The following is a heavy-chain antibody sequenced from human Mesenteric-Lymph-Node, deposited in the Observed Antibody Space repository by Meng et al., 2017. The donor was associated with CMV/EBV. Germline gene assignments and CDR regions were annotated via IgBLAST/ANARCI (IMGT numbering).Heavy chain of an antibody. CDR3: AKGTYHYDSTGWSDFDY. Sequence: GESLKISCAASGSTFSAFAMHWVRQAPGKGLEWVTFIRYDGSNAYYADSVKGRFTISRDNSKNTLYLQINSLRAEDTAVYYCAKGTYHYDSTGWSDFDYWGQGTLVTVSS. D-gene: IGHD3-22*01. CDR2: IRYDGSNA. CDR1: GSTFSAFA. J-gene: IGHJ4*02. V-gene: IGHV3-30*02.